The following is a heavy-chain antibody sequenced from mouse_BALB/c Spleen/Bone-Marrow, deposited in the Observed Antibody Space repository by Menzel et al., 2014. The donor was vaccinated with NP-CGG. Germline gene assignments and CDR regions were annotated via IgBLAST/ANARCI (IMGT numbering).Heavy chain of an antibody. J-gene: IGHJ2*02. D-gene: IGHD2-1*01. Sequence: EVKLLESGGGLVQPGGSLKLSCAASGFDFSGYWMNWVRQAPGKGLEWIGEINPDSSTINYTPSLKDKFIISRDNAKNTLYLQMTKVRSEDTALYYCARLYGNYVFDYWGQGTSLTVSS. CDR2: INPDSSTI. CDR1: GFDFSGYW. CDR3: ARLYGNYVFDY. V-gene: IGHV4-1*02.